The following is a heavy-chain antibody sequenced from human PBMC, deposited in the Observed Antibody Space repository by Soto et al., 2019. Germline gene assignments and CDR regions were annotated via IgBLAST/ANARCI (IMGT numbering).Heavy chain of an antibody. V-gene: IGHV1-18*01. D-gene: IGHD3-10*01. CDR2: ISTDKGYT. J-gene: IGHJ4*02. Sequence: VQLVQSGAEVKEPGASVKVSCKASGYTFINFGITWVRQAPGQGLEWVGWISTDKGYTTYAEKFQGRVSMTADTDTNTAYMDLSSLNSDDTAVYYCARDISYGSGTSYGYWGQGTLVTVSS. CDR3: ARDISYGSGTSYGY. CDR1: GYTFINFG.